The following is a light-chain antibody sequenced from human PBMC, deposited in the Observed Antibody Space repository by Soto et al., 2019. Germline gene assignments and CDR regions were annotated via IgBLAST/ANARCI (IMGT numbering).Light chain of an antibody. CDR2: GAS. CDR1: RTVIRNN. Sequence: EIVLTHSPYTLALSAVGRATLSCSGSRTVIRNNLAWHQQKPGQTPRLLVYGASNRATGIPDRFSGSGSGTDFTLTISRLEPDDFAVYYCQQHGTSPITFGQGTRLEIK. CDR3: QQHGTSPIT. J-gene: IGKJ5*01. V-gene: IGKV3-20*01.